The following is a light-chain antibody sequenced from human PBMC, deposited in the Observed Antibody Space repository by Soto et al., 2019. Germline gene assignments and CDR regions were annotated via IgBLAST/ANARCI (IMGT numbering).Light chain of an antibody. CDR1: QSVDTW. V-gene: IGKV1-5*01. Sequence: DIQMTQSPSTLPASVGDRVTITCRASQSVDTWVAWYQQRPGKAPEVLIYDASTLDGGVPSRFSGSGSGTDFTLTISSLHPDEFATYYCHQSIEYPWTFGQGTNVEI. CDR2: DAS. CDR3: HQSIEYPWT. J-gene: IGKJ1*01.